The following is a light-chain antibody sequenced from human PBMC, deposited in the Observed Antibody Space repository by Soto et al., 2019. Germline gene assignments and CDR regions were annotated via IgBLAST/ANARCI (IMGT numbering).Light chain of an antibody. V-gene: IGLV2-14*01. CDR1: SSDVGGYNY. CDR3: SSYTSSSTLP. CDR2: EVS. Sequence: QSVLTQPASVSGSPGQSITISCTGTSSDVGGYNYVSWYQQHPGKAPKLVIYEVSNRPSGVSNRFSGSKSGNTASLTISGLQAEDEADYYCSSYTSSSTLPFGTGTKVTVL. J-gene: IGLJ1*01.